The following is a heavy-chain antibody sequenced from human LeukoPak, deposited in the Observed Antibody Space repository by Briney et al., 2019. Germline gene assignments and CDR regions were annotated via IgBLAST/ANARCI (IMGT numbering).Heavy chain of an antibody. Sequence: GGSLRLSCAASGFTFSTYAMAWVRQAPGKGLEWISCISDGGGSTYFAASVQGRFIFSRNNSKNTVYLQMNSLRPEDTAIYFCARYGRPARGVPQRVPFDFWGQGTLVTVSS. CDR3: ARYGRPARGVPQRVPFDF. D-gene: IGHD3-10*01. J-gene: IGHJ4*02. V-gene: IGHV3-23*01. CDR2: ISDGGGST. CDR1: GFTFSTYA.